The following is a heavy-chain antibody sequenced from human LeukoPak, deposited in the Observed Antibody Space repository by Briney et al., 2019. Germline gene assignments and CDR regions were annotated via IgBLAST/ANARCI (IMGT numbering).Heavy chain of an antibody. CDR2: INHSGST. Sequence: SETLSLTCAVSGYSISSGYYWSWIRQPPGKGLEWIGEINHSGSTNYNPSLKSRVTISVDTSKNQFSLKLSSVTAADTAVYYCARGPTYYYDSSGYSAFDIWGQGTMVTVSS. V-gene: IGHV4-34*01. J-gene: IGHJ3*02. D-gene: IGHD3-22*01. CDR3: ARGPTYYYDSSGYSAFDI. CDR1: GYSISSGYY.